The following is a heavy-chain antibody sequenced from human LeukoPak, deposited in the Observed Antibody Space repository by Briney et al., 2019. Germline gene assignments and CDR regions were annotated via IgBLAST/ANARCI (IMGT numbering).Heavy chain of an antibody. D-gene: IGHD2-8*01. J-gene: IGHJ3*01. Sequence: SETLSLTCAVSGDSISDKYWWRWVRQFPDKGLEWIGEVYRSGGTSYNPCLKSRVTVSIDYFKNQFSLNLRSVTAADTAVYYCGRHANGDSSAAFDPWGQGTMVFVSS. CDR3: GRHANGDSSAAFDP. CDR2: VYRSGGT. V-gene: IGHV4-4*02. CDR1: GDSISDKYW.